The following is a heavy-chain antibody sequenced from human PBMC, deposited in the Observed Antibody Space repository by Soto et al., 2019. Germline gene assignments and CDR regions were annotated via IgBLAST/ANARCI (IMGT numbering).Heavy chain of an antibody. CDR2: ISGGGGST. V-gene: IGHV3-23*01. CDR1: GFTFSSYA. J-gene: IGHJ4*02. CDR3: GKGGIKGRGIVVVTATHLDY. Sequence: EVQLLESGGGLVQPGGSLRLSCAASGFTFSSYAMSWVRQAPGKGLEWVSAISGGGGSTYYADSVKGRFTISRDNSKNTLYLQMNSLRGEDTAVYYCGKGGIKGRGIVVVTATHLDYWGQGTLVTVSS. D-gene: IGHD2-21*02.